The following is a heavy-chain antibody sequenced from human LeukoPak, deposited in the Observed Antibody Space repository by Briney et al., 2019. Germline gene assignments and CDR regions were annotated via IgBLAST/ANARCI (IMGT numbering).Heavy chain of an antibody. CDR3: AKDRGMGFDY. V-gene: IGHV3-23*01. Sequence: PGGSLRLSCAASGFTFSSYSMNWVRQAPGKGLEWVSAISGSGGSTYYADSVKGRFTISRDNSKNTLYLQMNSLRAEDTAVYYCAKDRGMGFDYWGQGTLVTVSS. CDR2: ISGSGGST. J-gene: IGHJ4*02. CDR1: GFTFSSYS. D-gene: IGHD3-10*01.